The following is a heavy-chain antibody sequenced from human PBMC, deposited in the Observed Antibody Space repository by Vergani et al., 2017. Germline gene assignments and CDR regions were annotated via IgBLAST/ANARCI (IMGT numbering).Heavy chain of an antibody. CDR2: ISGSGGNT. V-gene: IGHV3-23*01. CDR3: AKGVYCSSTSCYEGRGYYYGMGV. Sequence: EVQLLESGGGLVQPGGSLRLSCAASGFTFSSSAMSWVRQVPGKGLEWVSGISGSGGNTYYANSVKGRFTISKDNSKNTLYLQMNSLRADDTAVYYWAKGVYCSSTSCYEGRGYYYGMGVWGQGTTVTFSS. D-gene: IGHD2-2*01. J-gene: IGHJ6*02. CDR1: GFTFSSSA.